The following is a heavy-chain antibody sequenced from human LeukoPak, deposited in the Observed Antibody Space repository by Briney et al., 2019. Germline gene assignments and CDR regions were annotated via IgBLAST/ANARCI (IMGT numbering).Heavy chain of an antibody. Sequence: SETLSLTCAVYGGSFSGYYWSWIRQPPGKGLEWIGEVNHSGSTNYNPSLKSRVTISVDTSKNQSSLKLSSVTAADTAVYYCARARNFDPWGQGTLVTVSS. CDR1: GGSFSGYY. CDR3: ARARNFDP. D-gene: IGHD2/OR15-2a*01. V-gene: IGHV4-34*01. J-gene: IGHJ5*02. CDR2: VNHSGST.